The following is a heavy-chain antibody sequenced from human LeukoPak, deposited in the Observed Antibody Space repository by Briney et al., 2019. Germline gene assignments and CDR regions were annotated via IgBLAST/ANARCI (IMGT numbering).Heavy chain of an antibody. V-gene: IGHV4-39*07. D-gene: IGHD3-10*01. CDR3: AKSNGYGLIDI. Sequence: PSETLSLTCTVSGGSISSYYWGWVRQPPGKALEWIGNIFYTGSTYYSPSLKSRVTISLDTSRNQFSLRLNSVTAADTAVYYCAKSNGYGLIDIWGQGTMVTVSS. CDR1: GGSISSYY. J-gene: IGHJ3*02. CDR2: IFYTGST.